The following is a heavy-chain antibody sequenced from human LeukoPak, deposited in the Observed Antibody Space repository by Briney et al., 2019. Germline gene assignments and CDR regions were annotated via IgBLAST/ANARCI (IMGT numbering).Heavy chain of an antibody. J-gene: IGHJ4*02. CDR1: GGSIDSSYY. Sequence: SETLSLTCTGSGGSIDSSYYWTWIRQPAGKGLEWIGRIYPTGTTNYNPSLKRRVTISLDTSKNQFSLRLSSVTAADTAVYYCVEVFENWGQGTLVTVSS. D-gene: IGHD1-1*01. CDR3: VEVFEN. CDR2: IYPTGTT. V-gene: IGHV4-4*07.